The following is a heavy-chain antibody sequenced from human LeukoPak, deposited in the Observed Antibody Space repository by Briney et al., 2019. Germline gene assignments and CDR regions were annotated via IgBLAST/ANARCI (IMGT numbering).Heavy chain of an antibody. D-gene: IGHD2-2*01. CDR1: GGSISSYY. V-gene: IGHV4-4*07. CDR2: IYTSGST. CDR3: ARGPVVPAATLHWYFDL. J-gene: IGHJ2*01. Sequence: SSETLSLTCTVSGGSISSYYWRWIRQPAGEGLEWVGRIYTSGSTNYNPSLKSRVTMSVDTSKNQFSLKLSSVTAADTAVYYCARGPVVPAATLHWYFDLWGRDTLVTVSS.